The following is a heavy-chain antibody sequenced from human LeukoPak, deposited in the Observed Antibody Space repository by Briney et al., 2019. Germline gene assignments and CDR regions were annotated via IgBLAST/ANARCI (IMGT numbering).Heavy chain of an antibody. CDR3: ARTFYSSPNNWFDP. Sequence: PSETLSLTCTVSGGSISSVNYYWGWIRQPPGKGLEWIGSIYYSGSTYYNPSLKSRVTISVDTSKNQFSLKLSSVTAADTAVYYCARTFYSSPNNWFDPWGQGTLVTVSS. D-gene: IGHD2/OR15-2a*01. CDR1: GGSISSVNYY. CDR2: IYYSGST. J-gene: IGHJ5*02. V-gene: IGHV4-39*01.